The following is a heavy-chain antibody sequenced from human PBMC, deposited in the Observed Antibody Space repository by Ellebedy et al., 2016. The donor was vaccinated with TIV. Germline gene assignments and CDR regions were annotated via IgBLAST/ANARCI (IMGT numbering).Heavy chain of an antibody. V-gene: IGHV3-66*04. J-gene: IGHJ4*02. D-gene: IGHD5-18*01. CDR2: IYSGGST. CDR1: GFTVSDTY. Sequence: GESLKISCAASGFTVSDTYMSWVRQAPGKGLEWVSVIYSGGSTYYADSVKGRFTISRDKSKNTMYLQMNSLRAEDTAVYYCAGHGDRAMTHWGQGTLVTVSS. CDR3: AGHGDRAMTH.